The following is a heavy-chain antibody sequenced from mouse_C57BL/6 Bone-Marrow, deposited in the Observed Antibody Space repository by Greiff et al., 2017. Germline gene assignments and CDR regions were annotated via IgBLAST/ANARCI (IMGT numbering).Heavy chain of an antibody. CDR1: GYTFTSYG. V-gene: IGHV1-81*01. CDR3: ARRVTTVVAKTAYWYFYV. Sequence: QVQLQQSGAELARPGASVKLSCKASGYTFTSYGISWVKQRTGQGLEWIGEIYPRSGNTYYNEKFKGKATLTADKSSSTAYMELRSLTSEDSAVYFCARRVTTVVAKTAYWYFYVWGTGTTVTVSS. CDR2: IYPRSGNT. D-gene: IGHD1-1*01. J-gene: IGHJ1*03.